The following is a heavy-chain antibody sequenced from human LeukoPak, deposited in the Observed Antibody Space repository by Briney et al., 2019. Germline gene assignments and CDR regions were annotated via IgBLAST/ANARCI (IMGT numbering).Heavy chain of an antibody. J-gene: IGHJ3*02. D-gene: IGHD3-22*01. CDR3: ARSIAITMIVVVITDAFDI. CDR1: GFTFSSYD. V-gene: IGHV3-13*01. CDR2: IDTAGDT. Sequence: GGSLRLSCVASGFTFSSYDMHWVRQATGKGLEWVSAIDTAGDTYYPDSVKGRFTISRENAKNSLYLQMNSLRAGDTAAYYCARSIAITMIVVVITDAFDIWGQGTMVTVSS.